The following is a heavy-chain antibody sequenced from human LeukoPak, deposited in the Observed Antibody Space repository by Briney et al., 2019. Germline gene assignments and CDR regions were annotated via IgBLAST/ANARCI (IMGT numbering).Heavy chain of an antibody. Sequence: GRSLRLSCAASGFTFSSYGMHWVRQAPGKGLEWVAIIWYDGSNKYYADSVKGRFTISRDNAKNSLYLQMNSLRAEDTAVYYCARGIAFVEMATTPFDYWGQGTLVTVSS. D-gene: IGHD5-24*01. J-gene: IGHJ4*02. CDR1: GFTFSSYG. CDR2: IWYDGSNK. V-gene: IGHV3-33*01. CDR3: ARGIAFVEMATTPFDY.